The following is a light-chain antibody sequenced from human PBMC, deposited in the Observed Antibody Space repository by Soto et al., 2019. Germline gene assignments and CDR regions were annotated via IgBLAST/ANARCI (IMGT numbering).Light chain of an antibody. CDR2: RNN. J-gene: IGLJ3*02. CDR3: VSWDGSLSGWV. CDR1: TSNIGSDF. V-gene: IGLV1-47*01. Sequence: QSVLTQPPSASGTPGQKVTTSCSGTTSNIGSDFLYWFQQFPGTAPILLIYRNNQRPSGVSDRFSGSKSGTSGSLAISGLQSEDEADYYCVSWDGSLSGWVFGGGTKLTVL.